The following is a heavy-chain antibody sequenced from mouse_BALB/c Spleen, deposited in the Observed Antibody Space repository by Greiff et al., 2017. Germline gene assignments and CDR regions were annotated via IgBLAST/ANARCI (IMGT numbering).Heavy chain of an antibody. V-gene: IGHV5-4*02. Sequence: EVKLVESGGGLVKPGGSLKLSCAASGFTFSDYYMYWVRQTPEKRLEWVATISDGGSYTYYPDSVKGRFTISRDNAKNNLYLQMSSLKSEDTAMYYCARDSGNYAWFAYWGQGTLVTVSA. J-gene: IGHJ3*01. CDR1: GFTFSDYY. CDR2: ISDGGSYT. CDR3: ARDSGNYAWFAY. D-gene: IGHD2-1*01.